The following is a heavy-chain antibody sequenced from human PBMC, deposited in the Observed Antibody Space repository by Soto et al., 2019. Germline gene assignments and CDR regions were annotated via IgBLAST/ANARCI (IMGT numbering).Heavy chain of an antibody. Sequence: QLLESGPGLVKPSETLSLTCTVSGGSISSSSYYWGWIRQPPGKGLEWIGSIYYSGSTYYNPSLKSRVTISVDTSKNQFSLKLSSVTAADTAVYYCASTITMVHWGQGTMVTVSS. D-gene: IGHD3-10*01. J-gene: IGHJ3*01. CDR2: IYYSGST. CDR1: GGSISSSSYY. V-gene: IGHV4-39*01. CDR3: ASTITMVH.